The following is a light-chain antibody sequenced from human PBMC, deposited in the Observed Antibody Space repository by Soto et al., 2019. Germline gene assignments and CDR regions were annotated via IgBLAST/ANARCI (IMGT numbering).Light chain of an antibody. CDR2: EVS. J-gene: IGLJ1*01. CDR3: SSYTSSSTLNA. V-gene: IGLV2-14*01. Sequence: QSVLTQPASVSGSPGQSITISCTRTSSDVGGYNYVSWYQQHPGNAPKLMIYEVSNRPSGVSNRFSGSKSGNTASLTISGLQAEDEADYYCSSYTSSSTLNAFGTGTKVTVL. CDR1: SSDVGGYNY.